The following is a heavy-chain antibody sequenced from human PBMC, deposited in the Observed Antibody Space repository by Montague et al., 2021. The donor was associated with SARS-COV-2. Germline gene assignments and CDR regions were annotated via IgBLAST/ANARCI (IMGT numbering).Heavy chain of an antibody. CDR3: ARVKRCYCYGLGVSAHFDY. CDR2: IYYSGST. D-gene: IGHD3-10*01. J-gene: IGHJ4*02. CDR1: GGSISSYY. Sequence: SETRSLTCTVSGGSISSYYWSWIRQPPGTGLEWIGYIYYSGSTNSNPSLKIRVTISVDTSKNQFSLKLSSVTAADTAVYYCARVKRCYCYGLGVSAHFDYWGQGTLVTVSS. V-gene: IGHV4-59*01.